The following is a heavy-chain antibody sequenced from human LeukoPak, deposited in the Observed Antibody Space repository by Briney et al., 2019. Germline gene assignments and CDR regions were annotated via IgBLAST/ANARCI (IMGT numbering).Heavy chain of an antibody. V-gene: IGHV3-9*01. CDR2: ISWNSGSI. CDR1: GFTFDDYA. Sequence: GGSLRLSCAASGFTFDDYAMHWVRQAPGKGLEWVSGISWNSGSIGCADSVKGRFTISRDNAKNSLYLQMNSLRAEDTALYYCAKEAGSSGWKNFDYWGQGTLVTVSS. J-gene: IGHJ4*02. CDR3: AKEAGSSGWKNFDY. D-gene: IGHD6-19*01.